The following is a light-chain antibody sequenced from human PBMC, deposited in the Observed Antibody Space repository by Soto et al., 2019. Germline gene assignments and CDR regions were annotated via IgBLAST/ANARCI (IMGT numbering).Light chain of an antibody. CDR1: QSVSSSN. J-gene: IGKJ5*01. V-gene: IGKV3-20*01. CDR3: QQHETLIT. Sequence: DIVLTQSPGTLSLSPGERATLSCRASQSVSSSNLAWYQQKPAQAPRLLIYAASRRAPGIPERFSGSGSGTDFTLTINRLEPEDFAVYYCQQHETLITFGQGTRLEIK. CDR2: AAS.